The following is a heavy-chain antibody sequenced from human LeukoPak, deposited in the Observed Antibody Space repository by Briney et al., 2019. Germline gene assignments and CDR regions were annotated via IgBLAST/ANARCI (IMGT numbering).Heavy chain of an antibody. CDR2: ISWGGSSK. V-gene: IGHV3-43*01. J-gene: IGHJ4*02. CDR3: VRDKSGSYFFYFEH. CDR1: GFTFDDYT. Sequence: GGSLRLSCAASGFTFDDYTMHWVRQVPGKGLEWVSVISWGGSSKYYADSVKGRFTVSRDNSKNSIYLQMNSLRSEDTAVYFCVRDKSGSYFFYFEHWGQGTRVTVSS. D-gene: IGHD1-26*01.